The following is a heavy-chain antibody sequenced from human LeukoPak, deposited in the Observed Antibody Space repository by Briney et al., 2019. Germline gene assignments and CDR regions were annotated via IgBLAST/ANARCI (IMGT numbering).Heavy chain of an antibody. Sequence: GGSLRLSCAASGFTFSSYTMSWVRQAPGKGLEWVSTITTSDGNTYYADSVKGRFTVSRDNSKNTLYLQMNSLRAEDTAVYYCAKVSGSWFWGQGTLVTVSS. CDR2: ITTSDGNT. J-gene: IGHJ4*02. D-gene: IGHD3-10*01. V-gene: IGHV3-23*01. CDR1: GFTFSSYT. CDR3: AKVSGSWF.